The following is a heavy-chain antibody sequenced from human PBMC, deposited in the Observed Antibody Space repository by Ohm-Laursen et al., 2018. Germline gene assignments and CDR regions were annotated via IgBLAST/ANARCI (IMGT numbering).Heavy chain of an antibody. CDR3: ATKYTTTVNYFDY. J-gene: IGHJ4*02. D-gene: IGHD4-17*01. V-gene: IGHV3-48*01. CDR2: ISSSSNTI. Sequence: LRLSCSASGFSFSSYSMNWVRQAPGKGLEWASYISSSSNTIYYADSVKGRFTISRDNAKNSLYLQMNSLRAEDTAVYYCATKYTTTVNYFDYWGQGTLVTVSS. CDR1: GFSFSSYS.